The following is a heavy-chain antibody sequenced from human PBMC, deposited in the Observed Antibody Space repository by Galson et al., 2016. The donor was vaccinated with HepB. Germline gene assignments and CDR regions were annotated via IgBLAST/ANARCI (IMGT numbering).Heavy chain of an antibody. CDR3: AKDRETMAVTEYSFDA. CDR1: GVIHDDYT. J-gene: IGHJ4*02. V-gene: IGHV3-43*01. CDR2: ISWDGDDT. Sequence: SLRLSCAVSGVIHDDYTMHWVRQVPGKGLEWVSLISWDGDDTYYADSVKGRFTISRDNSKNSLYLEMNSLRGEDTALYFCAKDRETMAVTEYSFDAWGQGTLVTVSS. D-gene: IGHD2-21*02.